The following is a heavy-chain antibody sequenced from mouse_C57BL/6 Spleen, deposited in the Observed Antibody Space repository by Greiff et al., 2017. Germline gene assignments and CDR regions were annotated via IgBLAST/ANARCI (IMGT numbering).Heavy chain of an antibody. CDR1: GYAFSSYW. Sequence: QVQLQQSGAELVKPGASVKISCKASGYAFSSYWMNWVKQRPGKGLEWIGQIYPGDGDTNYNGKFKGKATLTADKSSSTAYMQHSSLTSEDSAVYCCARSYYGSSYYFDYWGQGTTLTVSS. CDR2: IYPGDGDT. V-gene: IGHV1-80*01. J-gene: IGHJ2*01. D-gene: IGHD1-1*01. CDR3: ARSYYGSSYYFDY.